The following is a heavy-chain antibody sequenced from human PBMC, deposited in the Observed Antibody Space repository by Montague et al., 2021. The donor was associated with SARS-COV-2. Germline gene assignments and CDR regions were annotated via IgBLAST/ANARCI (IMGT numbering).Heavy chain of an antibody. CDR1: CPSINTGGHS. J-gene: IGHJ5*02. CDR3: ARGAAVTGGRGFDP. D-gene: IGHD2-21*02. V-gene: IGHV4-30-2*01. Sequence: TLSLTCTVSCPSINTGGHSWSWIPQLSGKGPEWIGYIYHSGNAYSNTSLKSRVTMSVDGSQNQFSLKLASLTAADTVVYFCARGAAVTGGRGFDPWGQGILVTVSA. CDR2: IYHSGNA.